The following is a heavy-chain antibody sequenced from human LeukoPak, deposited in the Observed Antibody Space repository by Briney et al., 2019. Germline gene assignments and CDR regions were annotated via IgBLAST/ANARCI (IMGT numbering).Heavy chain of an antibody. CDR3: AGITYYDFWSGNRYFQH. D-gene: IGHD3-3*01. CDR1: GDSVSSNSAA. V-gene: IGHV6-1*01. Sequence: SQTLSLTCAISGDSVSSNSAAWNWIRQSPSRGLEWLGRTYYRSKWYNDYAVSVKSRITINPDTSKNQFSLQLNSVTAADTAVYYCAGITYYDFWSGNRYFQHWGQGTLVTVSS. CDR2: TYYRSKWYN. J-gene: IGHJ1*01.